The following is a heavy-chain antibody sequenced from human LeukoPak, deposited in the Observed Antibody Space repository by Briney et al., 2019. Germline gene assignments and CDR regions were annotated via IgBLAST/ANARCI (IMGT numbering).Heavy chain of an antibody. D-gene: IGHD6-19*01. CDR3: ARVPYSSGWYDY. V-gene: IGHV1-46*01. J-gene: IGHJ4*02. Sequence: GASVKVSCKASGCTFTSYYMHWVRQSPGQGLEWMGIINPSGGSTRYAQKFQGRVTMTRDMSTSTVYMELSSLRSEDTAVYYCARVPYSSGWYDYWGQGTLVTVSS. CDR1: GCTFTSYY. CDR2: INPSGGST.